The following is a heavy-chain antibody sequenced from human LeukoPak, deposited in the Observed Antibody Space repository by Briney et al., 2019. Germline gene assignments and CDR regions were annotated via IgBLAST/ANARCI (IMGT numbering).Heavy chain of an antibody. V-gene: IGHV3-15*01. Sequence: PGGSLRLSCAASGFTFSNAWMSWVRQAPGKGLEWVGRIKSKTDGGTTDYAAPVKGRFTISRDDSKNTLYLQMNSLKTEDTAVYYCTTGRYCSSTSCSDDAFDIWGQGTMVTVSS. J-gene: IGHJ3*02. CDR3: TTGRYCSSTSCSDDAFDI. D-gene: IGHD2-2*01. CDR2: IKSKTDGGTT. CDR1: GFTFSNAW.